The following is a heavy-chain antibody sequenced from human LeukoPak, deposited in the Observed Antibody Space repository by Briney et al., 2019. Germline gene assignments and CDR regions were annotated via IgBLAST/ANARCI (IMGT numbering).Heavy chain of an antibody. V-gene: IGHV4-31*02. J-gene: IGHJ6*02. D-gene: IGHD4-4*01. Sequence: LRLSCAASGFTFSSYAMSWIRQHPGKGLEWIGYIYYSGSTYYNPSLTSRVTMSVDTSKNQFSLKLSSVTAADTAIYYCARDHTETSSLNFRNYYYYGMDIWGQGTTVIVSS. CDR2: IYYSGST. CDR3: ARDHTETSSLNFRNYYYYGMDI. CDR1: GFTFSSYA.